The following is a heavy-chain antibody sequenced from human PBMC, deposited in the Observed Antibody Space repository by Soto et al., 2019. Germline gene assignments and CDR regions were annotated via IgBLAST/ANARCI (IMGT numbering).Heavy chain of an antibody. J-gene: IGHJ4*02. CDR2: ISSSSSYI. Sequence: GGSLRLSCAASGFTFSSYSMNWVRLAPGKGLEWVSSISSSSSYIYYADSVKGRFTISRDNAKNSLYLQMNSLRAEDSAVYYCARERRVLAEFDYWGQGTPVTVSS. D-gene: IGHD2-15*01. V-gene: IGHV3-21*01. CDR3: ARERRVLAEFDY. CDR1: GFTFSSYS.